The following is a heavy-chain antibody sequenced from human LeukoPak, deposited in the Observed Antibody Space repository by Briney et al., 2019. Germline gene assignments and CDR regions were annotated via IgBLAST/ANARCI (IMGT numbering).Heavy chain of an antibody. J-gene: IGHJ4*02. CDR3: ARVGYSSSWYGAGDQFDY. V-gene: IGHV4-38-2*02. CDR2: IYHSGST. CDR1: GYSISSGYY. Sequence: SETLSLTCTVSGYSISSGYYWGWIRQPPGKGLEWIGSIYHSGSTYYNPSLKSRVTISVDTSKNQFSLKLSSVTAADTAVYYCARVGYSSSWYGAGDQFDYWGQGTLVTVSS. D-gene: IGHD6-13*01.